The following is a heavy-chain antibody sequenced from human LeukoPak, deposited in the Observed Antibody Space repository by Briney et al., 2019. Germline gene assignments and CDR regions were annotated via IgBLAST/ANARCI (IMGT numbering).Heavy chain of an antibody. V-gene: IGHV1-8*03. D-gene: IGHD3-22*01. CDR3: AREYYYDSSGYQYPQFDY. CDR2: MNPNSGNT. CDR1: GYTFTSYD. Sequence: GASVKASCKASGYTFTSYDINWVRQATGQGLEWMGWMNPNSGNTGYAQKFQGRVTITRNTSISTAYMELSSLRSEDTAVYYCAREYYYDSSGYQYPQFDYWGQGTLVTVSS. J-gene: IGHJ4*02.